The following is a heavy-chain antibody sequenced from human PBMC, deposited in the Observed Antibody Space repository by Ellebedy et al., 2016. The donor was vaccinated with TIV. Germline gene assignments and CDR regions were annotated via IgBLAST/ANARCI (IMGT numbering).Heavy chain of an antibody. CDR2: TRNKANGYRT. D-gene: IGHD1-26*01. J-gene: IGHJ4*02. CDR3: TTGRVGAPPFES. CDR1: GFTFSDPN. Sequence: PGGSLRLSCAASGFTFSDPNMDWVRQVPGKGLEWVARTRNKANGYRTEYAASVEGRFTISRDDSKNFLYLQMNSLTTDDTAIYYCTTGRVGAPPFESWGRGTLVTVSS. V-gene: IGHV3-72*01.